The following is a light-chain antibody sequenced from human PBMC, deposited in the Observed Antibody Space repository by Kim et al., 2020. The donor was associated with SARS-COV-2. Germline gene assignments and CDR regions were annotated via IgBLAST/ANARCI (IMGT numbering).Light chain of an antibody. Sequence: EIVLTQSPATLSLSPGERAALSCRASRSVSSSYLAWYQQKPGQAPRLLIYGASSRATGIPDRFSGSGSGTDFTLTITRLEPDDFAVYYWQQYGTSPLTFGGGTKLEI. CDR2: GAS. J-gene: IGKJ4*01. CDR1: RSVSSSY. CDR3: QQYGTSPLT. V-gene: IGKV3-20*01.